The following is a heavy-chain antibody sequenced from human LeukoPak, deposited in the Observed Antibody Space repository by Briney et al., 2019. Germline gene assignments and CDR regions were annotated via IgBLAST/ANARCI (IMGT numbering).Heavy chain of an antibody. Sequence: SETLSLTCTVSGGSITSYYWSWIRQPAGKGLEWIGRIHTSGSTNYNPSLKSRVTMSEDTSKNHFSLKLNSVTAADTAVYYCARDARGGNSYYFDYWGQGTLVTVSS. V-gene: IGHV4-4*07. J-gene: IGHJ4*02. CDR2: IHTSGST. CDR1: GGSITSYY. D-gene: IGHD4-23*01. CDR3: ARDARGGNSYYFDY.